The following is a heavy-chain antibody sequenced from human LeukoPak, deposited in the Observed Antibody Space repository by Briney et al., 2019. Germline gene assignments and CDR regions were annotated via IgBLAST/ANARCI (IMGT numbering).Heavy chain of an antibody. Sequence: GGSLRLSCAASGFTFSSYSMNWVRQAPGKGLEWVSSISSSSSYIYYADSVKGRFTISRDNAKNSLYLQMNSLRAEDTAVYYCAREAYGDYAYYYYYMDVWGKGTTVTISS. CDR2: ISSSSSYI. CDR1: GFTFSSYS. D-gene: IGHD4-17*01. CDR3: AREAYGDYAYYYYYMDV. J-gene: IGHJ6*03. V-gene: IGHV3-21*01.